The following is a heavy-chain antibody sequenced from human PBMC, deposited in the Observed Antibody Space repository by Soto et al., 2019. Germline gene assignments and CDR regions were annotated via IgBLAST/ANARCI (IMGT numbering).Heavy chain of an antibody. D-gene: IGHD2-15*01. J-gene: IGHJ6*02. CDR2: ISAYNGNT. CDR1: GYTFTSYG. V-gene: IGHV1-18*01. Sequence: ASVKVSCKASGYTFTSYGISWVRQAPGQGLERMGWISAYNGNTNYAQKLQGRVTMTTDTSTSTAYMELRSLRSDDTAVYYCERDKDRRRYYYYGMDVWGQGTTVTVSS. CDR3: ERDKDRRRYYYYGMDV.